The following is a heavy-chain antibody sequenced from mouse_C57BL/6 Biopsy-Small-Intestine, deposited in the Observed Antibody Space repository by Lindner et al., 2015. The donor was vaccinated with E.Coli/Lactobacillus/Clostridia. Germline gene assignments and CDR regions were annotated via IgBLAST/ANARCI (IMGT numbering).Heavy chain of an antibody. J-gene: IGHJ2*01. CDR2: ISPNNGLS. CDR1: GYSFTGYY. Sequence: VQLQESGPELVRPGASVKISCKASGYSFTGYYIHWVKQSHGNILDWFGYISPNNGLSSYNQRFKDKATLTIDKSSSTAFMELRSLTSEDSAVYYCARSEGSSGFFDYWGQGTTLTVSS. D-gene: IGHD3-2*02. CDR3: ARSEGSSGFFDY. V-gene: IGHV1-31*01.